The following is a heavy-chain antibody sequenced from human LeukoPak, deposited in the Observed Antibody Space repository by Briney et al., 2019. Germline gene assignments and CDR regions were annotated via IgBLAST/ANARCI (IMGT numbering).Heavy chain of an antibody. J-gene: IGHJ4*02. Sequence: SETLSLTCSVSGGSISSGDYYWSWIRQPPGKGLEWIGYIYYSGSTYYNPSLKSRVTLSVDTSKNQFSLNLSSVTAADTAMYYCARGPNYVWGSYRYFDYWGQGTLVTVSS. CDR1: GGSISSGDYY. D-gene: IGHD3-16*02. CDR3: ARGPNYVWGSYRYFDY. CDR2: IYYSGST. V-gene: IGHV4-30-4*01.